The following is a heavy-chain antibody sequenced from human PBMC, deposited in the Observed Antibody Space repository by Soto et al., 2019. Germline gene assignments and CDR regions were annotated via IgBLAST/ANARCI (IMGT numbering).Heavy chain of an antibody. CDR3: ARERTPYYYDSSGYSFFDY. J-gene: IGHJ4*02. CDR1: GYTFTSYD. D-gene: IGHD3-22*01. V-gene: IGHV1-8*01. Sequence: GASVKVSCKASGYTFTSYDINWVRQATGQGLEWMGWMNPNSGNTGYAQKFQGRVTMTRNTSISTAYMELSSLRSEDTAVYYCARERTPYYYDSSGYSFFDYWGQGTMVAVSS. CDR2: MNPNSGNT.